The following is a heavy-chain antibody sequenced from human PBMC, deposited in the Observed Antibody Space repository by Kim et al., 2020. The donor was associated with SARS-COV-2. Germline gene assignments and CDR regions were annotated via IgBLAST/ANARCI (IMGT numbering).Heavy chain of an antibody. CDR3: ARDLRLGYYDSSGYYFDY. Sequence: ASVKVSCKASGYTFTSYGISWVRQAPGQGLEWMGWISAYNGNTNYAQKLQGRVTMTTDTSTSTAYMELRSLRSDDTAVYYCARDLRLGYYDSSGYYFDYWGQGTLVTVSS. D-gene: IGHD3-22*01. V-gene: IGHV1-18*01. J-gene: IGHJ4*02. CDR1: GYTFTSYG. CDR2: ISAYNGNT.